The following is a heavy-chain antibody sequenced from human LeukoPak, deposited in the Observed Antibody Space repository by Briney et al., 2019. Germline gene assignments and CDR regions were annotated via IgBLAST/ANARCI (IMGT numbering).Heavy chain of an antibody. V-gene: IGHV3-23*01. CDR2: ISGSGGST. J-gene: IGHJ4*02. Sequence: GGSLRLSCEASGFTFSRSDMIWVRQAPGKGLEWVSAISGSGGSTYYADSVKGRFTISRDNSKKTLYLQMNSLRAEDTAVYYCAKDRLELRPTHFDYWGQGTLVTVSS. CDR1: GFTFSRSD. D-gene: IGHD1-7*01. CDR3: AKDRLELRPTHFDY.